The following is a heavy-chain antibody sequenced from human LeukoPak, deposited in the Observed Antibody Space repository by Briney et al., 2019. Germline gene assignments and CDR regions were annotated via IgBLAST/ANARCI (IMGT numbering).Heavy chain of an antibody. CDR1: GFTFSNAW. J-gene: IGHJ3*02. CDR3: TTVSIVLMVYAEAFDI. V-gene: IGHV3-15*01. CDR2: IKSKTDGGTT. D-gene: IGHD2-8*01. Sequence: GGSLRLSCAASGFTFSNAWMSWVRQAPGKGLEWVGRIKSKTDGGTTDYAAPVKGRFTISRDDSKNTLYLQMNSLKTEDTAVYYCTTVSIVLMVYAEAFDIWGQGTMVTVSS.